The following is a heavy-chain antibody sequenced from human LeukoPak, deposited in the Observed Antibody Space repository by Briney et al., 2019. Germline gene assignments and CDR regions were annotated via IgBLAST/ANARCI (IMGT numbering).Heavy chain of an antibody. D-gene: IGHD3-10*01. CDR2: ISGSGGST. Sequence: PGGSLRLSCAASGFTFSSYAMSWVRQAPGKGLEWVSAISGSGGSTYYADSVEGRFTISRDNSKNTLYLQMNSLRAADTAVYYCAKDRYYASGSPTRHYCGMDVWGQGTTVTVSS. J-gene: IGHJ6*02. CDR1: GFTFSSYA. CDR3: AKDRYYASGSPTRHYCGMDV. V-gene: IGHV3-23*01.